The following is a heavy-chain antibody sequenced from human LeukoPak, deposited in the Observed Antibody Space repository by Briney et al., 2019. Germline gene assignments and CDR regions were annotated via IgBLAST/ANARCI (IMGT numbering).Heavy chain of an antibody. D-gene: IGHD6-6*01. V-gene: IGHV3-48*03. Sequence: QPGGSLRLSCAASGFTFSSYEMNWVRQAPGKGLEWVSYISSSGSTIYYADSVKGRFTISRDNAKNSLYLQMNSLRAEDTADYYCAREEYSSSSGFDPWGQGTLVTVSS. J-gene: IGHJ5*02. CDR3: AREEYSSSSGFDP. CDR1: GFTFSSYE. CDR2: ISSSGSTI.